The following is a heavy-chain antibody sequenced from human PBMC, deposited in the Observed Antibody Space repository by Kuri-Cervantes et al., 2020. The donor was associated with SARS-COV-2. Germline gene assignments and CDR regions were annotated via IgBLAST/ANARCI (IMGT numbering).Heavy chain of an antibody. CDR2: ISGSGGST. V-gene: IGHV3-23*01. Sequence: GESLKISCAVSEFSVSSNFMNWVRQAPGKGLEWVSAISGSGGSTYYADSVKGRFTISRDNSKNTLYLQMNSLRAEDTAVYYCAKDSGYQLHYVYYYYGMDVWGQGTTVTVSS. CDR1: EFSVSSNF. J-gene: IGHJ6*02. D-gene: IGHD2-2*01. CDR3: AKDSGYQLHYVYYYYGMDV.